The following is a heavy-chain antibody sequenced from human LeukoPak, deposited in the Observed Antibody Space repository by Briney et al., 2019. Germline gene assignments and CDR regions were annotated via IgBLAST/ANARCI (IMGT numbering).Heavy chain of an antibody. CDR3: ANGVNLSDYYDSSGYLARY. V-gene: IGHV3-43*02. J-gene: IGHJ4*02. CDR2: ISGDGGST. CDR1: GFTFDDYA. Sequence: GGSLRLSCAASGFTFDDYAMHWVRQAPGKGLEWVSLISGDGGSTYYADSVKGRFTISRDNSKNSLYLQMNSLRTEDTALYYCANGVNLSDYYDSSGYLARYWGQGTLVTVSS. D-gene: IGHD3-22*01.